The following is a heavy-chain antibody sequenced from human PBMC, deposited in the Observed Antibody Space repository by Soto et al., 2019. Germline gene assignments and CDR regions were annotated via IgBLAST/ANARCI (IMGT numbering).Heavy chain of an antibody. D-gene: IGHD3-22*01. CDR3: ARDLGYYYDSSGYYSHGMDV. V-gene: IGHV3-48*02. CDR1: GFTFSSYS. Sequence: LRLSCAASGFTFSSYSMNWVRQAPGKGLEWVSYISSSSSTIYYADSVKGRFTISRDNAKNSLYLQMNSLRDEDTAVYYCARDLGYYYDSSGYYSHGMDVWGQGTTVTVS. J-gene: IGHJ6*02. CDR2: ISSSSSTI.